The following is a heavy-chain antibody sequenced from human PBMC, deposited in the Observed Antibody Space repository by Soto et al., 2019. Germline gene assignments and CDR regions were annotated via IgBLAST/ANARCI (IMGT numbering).Heavy chain of an antibody. CDR2: INADGTST. V-gene: IGHV3-74*01. Sequence: PVGSLRLSCAASGFTFSNSWMHWVRQVSGKGLEWVSRINADGTSTSYADSVKGRFTISRDNAKNTLCLHVNSLRAEDTAVYYCVKVLARGVGVPRFYFDSWGQGALVTVSS. D-gene: IGHD2-2*01. CDR1: GFTFSNSW. CDR3: VKVLARGVGVPRFYFDS. J-gene: IGHJ4*02.